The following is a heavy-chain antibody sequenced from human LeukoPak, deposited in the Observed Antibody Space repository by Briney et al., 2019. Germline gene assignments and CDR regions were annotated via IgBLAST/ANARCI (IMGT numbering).Heavy chain of an antibody. D-gene: IGHD2-2*01. CDR2: LSGSGYNT. J-gene: IGHJ4*02. CDR1: GFTFSSHA. V-gene: IGHV3-23*01. CDR3: AKDPYGTRSFAY. Sequence: GGSLRLSCAASGFTFSSHALSWVRQAPGKGLEWVSSLSGSGYNTYYADSVKGRFTISRDNSKNTVYLQMNSLRAEDTAVYYCAKDPYGTRSFAYWDQGTLVTVSS.